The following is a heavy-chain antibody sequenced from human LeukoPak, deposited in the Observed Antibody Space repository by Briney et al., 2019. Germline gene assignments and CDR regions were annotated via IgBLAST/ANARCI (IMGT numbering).Heavy chain of an antibody. J-gene: IGHJ6*03. CDR2: IKQDGSEK. Sequence: GGSLRLSCAASGFTFSTYAMSWVRQAPGKGLEWVANIKQDGSEKYYVDSVKGRFTISRDNAKNSLYLQMNSLRAEDTAVYYCARDGWSGYYVNYYYYYMDVWGKGTTVTVSS. CDR1: GFTFSTYA. CDR3: ARDGWSGYYVNYYYYYMDV. D-gene: IGHD3-3*01. V-gene: IGHV3-7*01.